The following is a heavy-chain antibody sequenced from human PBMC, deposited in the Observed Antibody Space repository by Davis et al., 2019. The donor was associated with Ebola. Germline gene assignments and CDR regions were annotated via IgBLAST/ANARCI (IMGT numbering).Heavy chain of an antibody. J-gene: IGHJ4*02. V-gene: IGHV3-21*04. CDR2: ISSSSSYI. Sequence: GESLKISCAASGFTFSSYSMNWVRQAPGKGLEWVSSISSSSSYIYYADSVKGRFTVSRDNSKNTLYLEIRSLRAEDTAVYYCAKDRRGQIGLYFELDYWGQGTLVTVSS. CDR3: AKDRRGQIGLYFELDY. D-gene: IGHD2-2*02. CDR1: GFTFSSYS.